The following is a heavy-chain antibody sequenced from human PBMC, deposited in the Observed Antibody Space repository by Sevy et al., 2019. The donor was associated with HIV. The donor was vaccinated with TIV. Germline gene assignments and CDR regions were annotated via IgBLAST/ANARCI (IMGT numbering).Heavy chain of an antibody. CDR1: KYSFSDHY. Sequence: ASVKVSCKASKYSFSDHYIHWVRQAPGQGLEWMGWINPENGGTNYAQKFQGRVTMTRETSISTTYMEMSSLGSDDTAVYYCARGFRYRSYWSAVDFWGQGTLVTVSS. J-gene: IGHJ4*02. CDR2: INPENGGT. V-gene: IGHV1-2*02. D-gene: IGHD3-10*01. CDR3: ARGFRYRSYWSAVDF.